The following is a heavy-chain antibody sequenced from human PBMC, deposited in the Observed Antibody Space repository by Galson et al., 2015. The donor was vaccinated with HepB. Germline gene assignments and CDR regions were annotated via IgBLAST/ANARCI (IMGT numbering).Heavy chain of an antibody. D-gene: IGHD6-19*01. CDR3: TTGQWLVGQ. J-gene: IGHJ4*02. V-gene: IGHV3-15*01. CDR2: MKSDADGATI. CDR1: GFSFRNSW. Sequence: SLRLSCAASGFSFRNSWLNWVRRAPGKGLEWVGRMKSDADGATIDYAAPVKGRFTISRDDSKNILSLQMNSLKTEDTAVYYCTTGQWLVGQWGQGTLVTVS.